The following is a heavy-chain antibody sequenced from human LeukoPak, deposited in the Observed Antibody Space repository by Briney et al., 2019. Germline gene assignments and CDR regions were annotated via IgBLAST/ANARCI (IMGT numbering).Heavy chain of an antibody. CDR2: IYHNGNT. V-gene: IGHV4-4*02. CDR1: GGSISSSSW. D-gene: IGHD3-16*02. Sequence: PSETLSLTCTVSGGSISSSSWWSWVRQPPGKGLEWIGEIYHNGNTNYNPSLKSRVSISIDKSKNQFSLRLNSVTAADTAIYYCARDWVIPGTPDNYYYGMDVWGQGTTVTVSS. CDR3: ARDWVIPGTPDNYYYGMDV. J-gene: IGHJ6*02.